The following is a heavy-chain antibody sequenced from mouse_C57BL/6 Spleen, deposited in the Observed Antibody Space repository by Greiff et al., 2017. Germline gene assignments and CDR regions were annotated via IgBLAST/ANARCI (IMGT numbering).Heavy chain of an antibody. J-gene: IGHJ4*01. CDR1: GYSITSGYY. CDR3: AATVDYYAMDY. Sequence: EVQLVESGPGLVKPSQSLSLTCSVTGYSITSGYYWNWIRQFPGNKLEWMGYISYDGSNNYNPSLKNRISITRDTSKNQFFLKLNSVTTEDTATYYCAATVDYYAMDYWGQGTSVTVSS. D-gene: IGHD1-1*01. CDR2: ISYDGSN. V-gene: IGHV3-6*01.